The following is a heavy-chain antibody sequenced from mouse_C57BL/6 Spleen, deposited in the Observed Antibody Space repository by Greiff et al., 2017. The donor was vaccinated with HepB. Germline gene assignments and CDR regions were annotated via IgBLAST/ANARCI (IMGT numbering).Heavy chain of an antibody. CDR2: IDPETGGT. CDR3: TRLSYASFDY. J-gene: IGHJ2*01. D-gene: IGHD1-1*01. Sequence: QVQLKQSGAELVRPGASVTLSCKASGYTFTDYEMHWVKQTPVHGLEWIGAIDPETGGTAYNQKFKGKAILTADKSSSTAYMELRSLTSEDSAVYYCTRLSYASFDYWGQGTTLTVSS. CDR1: GYTFTDYE. V-gene: IGHV1-15*01.